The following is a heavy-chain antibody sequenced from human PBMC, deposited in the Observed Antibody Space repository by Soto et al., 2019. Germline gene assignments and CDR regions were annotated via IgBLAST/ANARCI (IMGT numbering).Heavy chain of an antibody. V-gene: IGHV3-23*01. CDR3: ARALDFWSAYFDY. D-gene: IGHD3-3*01. CDR1: GFKFSGLG. J-gene: IGHJ4*02. CDR2: ISGSGGST. Sequence: GRPKRVSKAASGFKFSGLGRRWVRQAPGKGLEWVSAISGSGGSTYYADSVKGRFTISRDNSKNTLYLQMNSLRTEDTAVYYCARALDFWSAYFDYWGQGSLVTVSS.